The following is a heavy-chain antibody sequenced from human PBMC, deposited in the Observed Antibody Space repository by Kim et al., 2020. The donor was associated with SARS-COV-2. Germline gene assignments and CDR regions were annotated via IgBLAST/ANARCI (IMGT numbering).Heavy chain of an antibody. D-gene: IGHD3-16*01. Sequence: GESLKISCKGSGYDSTIYWISWVRQMPGKGLEWMGRIDPSDSYTNYSPSFQGHVTISADKSINTAYLQWSGLKASDTAMYYCARHQRKAWGFDLWGQGTLVTVSS. J-gene: IGHJ4*02. CDR1: GYDSTIYW. CDR3: ARHQRKAWGFDL. CDR2: IDPSDSYT. V-gene: IGHV5-10-1*01.